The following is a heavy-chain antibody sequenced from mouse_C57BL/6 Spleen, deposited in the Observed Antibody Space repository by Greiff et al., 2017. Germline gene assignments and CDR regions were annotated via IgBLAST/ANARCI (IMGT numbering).Heavy chain of an antibody. CDR1: GYTFTDYY. V-gene: IGHV1-26*01. Sequence: EVQLQQSGPELVKPGASVKISCKASGYTFTDYYMNWVKQSHGKSLEWIGDINPNNGGTSYNQKFKGKATLTVDKSSSTAYMELRSLTSEVSAVYYCARGRVYDYDGAWFAYWGQGTLVTVSA. CDR2: INPNNGGT. D-gene: IGHD2-4*01. CDR3: ARGRVYDYDGAWFAY. J-gene: IGHJ3*01.